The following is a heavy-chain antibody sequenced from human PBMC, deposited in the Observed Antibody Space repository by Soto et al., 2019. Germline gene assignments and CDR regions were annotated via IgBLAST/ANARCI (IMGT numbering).Heavy chain of an antibody. CDR3: ARRSNWNDGVYYYYYMDV. CDR1: GGSISSSSYY. V-gene: IGHV4-39*01. CDR2: IYYTGIT. Sequence: SETLSLTCTVSGGSISSSSYYWVWIRQPPGKGLECIGSIYYTGITFYNPSLKSRVTISVDTSKNQFSLNLSSVTAADTGVYFCARRSNWNDGVYYYYYMDVWGTGTTVTVSS. J-gene: IGHJ6*03. D-gene: IGHD1-20*01.